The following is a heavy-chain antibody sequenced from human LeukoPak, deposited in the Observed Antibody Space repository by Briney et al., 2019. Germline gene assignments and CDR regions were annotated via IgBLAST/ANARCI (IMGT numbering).Heavy chain of an antibody. CDR1: AFTVSSNY. V-gene: IGHV3-53*01. CDR2: IYSGGST. J-gene: IGHJ3*02. CDR3: ARGALFDSSGYYRDDAFDI. D-gene: IGHD3-22*01. Sequence: PGGSLRLSCAASAFTVSSNYMSWVRQAPGKGLEWVSVIYSGGSTYYADSVKGRFTISRDNSKNTLYLQMNSLRAEDTAVYYCARGALFDSSGYYRDDAFDIWGQGTMVTVSS.